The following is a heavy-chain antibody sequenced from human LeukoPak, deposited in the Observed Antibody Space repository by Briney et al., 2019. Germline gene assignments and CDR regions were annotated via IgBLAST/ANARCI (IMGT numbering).Heavy chain of an antibody. CDR2: IYYSGST. Sequence: SETLSLTCTVSGGSIGSSSYYWGWIRQPPGKGLEWIGSIYYSGSTYYNPSLKSRVTISVDTSKNQFSLKLSSVTAADTAVYYCARRVGPNYYYYYMDVWGKGTTVTVSS. CDR1: GGSIGSSSYY. V-gene: IGHV4-39*01. CDR3: ARRVGPNYYYYYMDV. J-gene: IGHJ6*03. D-gene: IGHD1-26*01.